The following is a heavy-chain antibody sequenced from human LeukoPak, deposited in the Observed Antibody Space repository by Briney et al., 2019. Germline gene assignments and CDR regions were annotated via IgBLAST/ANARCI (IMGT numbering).Heavy chain of an antibody. CDR2: IYYGGST. J-gene: IGHJ3*01. D-gene: IGHD2-21*02. CDR3: ARDMEGDRPS. Sequence: SETLSLTCTVSGGSISSGGYYWSWIRQHPGKGLEWIGYIYYGGSTYYNPSLKSRVTISVDTSKNQFSLKLSSVTAADTAVYYCARDMEGDRPSWGQGTMVTVSS. CDR1: GGSISSGGYY. V-gene: IGHV4-31*03.